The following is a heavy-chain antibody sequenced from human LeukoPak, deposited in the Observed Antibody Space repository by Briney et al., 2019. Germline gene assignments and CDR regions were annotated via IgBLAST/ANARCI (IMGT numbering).Heavy chain of an antibody. CDR1: GGTFSSYA. CDR3: ARGYSSSWSSPGYYYYYMDV. D-gene: IGHD6-13*01. Sequence: SVKVSCKASGGTFSSYAISWVRQAPGQGLEWMGGIIPIFGTANYAQKFQGRVTITADKSTSTAYMELSSLRSEDTAVYYCARGYSSSWSSPGYYYYYMDVWGKGTTVTISS. CDR2: IIPIFGTA. J-gene: IGHJ6*03. V-gene: IGHV1-69*06.